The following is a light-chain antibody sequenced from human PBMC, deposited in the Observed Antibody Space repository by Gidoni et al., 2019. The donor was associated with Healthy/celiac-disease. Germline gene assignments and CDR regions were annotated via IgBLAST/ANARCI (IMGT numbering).Light chain of an antibody. Sequence: DIVMTQSPDSLPVSLGERASIPCRSSQSLLSTSNNKNSLAWYRQKAGQPPKLLIYWASTRESGVPDRFSGSGSGTHFTLTISSLQAEDVAVYYCQQYYNAPITFGGGTKVEIK. CDR3: QQYYNAPIT. CDR1: QSLLSTSNNKNS. CDR2: WAS. J-gene: IGKJ4*01. V-gene: IGKV4-1*01.